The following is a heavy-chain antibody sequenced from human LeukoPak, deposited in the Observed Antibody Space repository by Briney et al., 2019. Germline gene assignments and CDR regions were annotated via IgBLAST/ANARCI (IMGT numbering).Heavy chain of an antibody. CDR3: ARDVRRGYSGYEAARPSPQKTRCYYYYYMDV. J-gene: IGHJ6*03. CDR1: GFIFDDHG. D-gene: IGHD5-12*01. V-gene: IGHV3-20*04. Sequence: GGSLRLSCAASGFIFDDHGMSWVRQAPGKGLEWVSGINWNGGSTGYADSVKGRFTISRDNAKNSLYLQMNSLRAEDTALYYCARDVRRGYSGYEAARPSPQKTRCYYYYYMDVWGKGTTVTVSS. CDR2: INWNGGST.